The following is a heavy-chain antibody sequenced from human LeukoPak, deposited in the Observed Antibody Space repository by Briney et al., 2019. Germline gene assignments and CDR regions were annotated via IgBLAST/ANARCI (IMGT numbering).Heavy chain of an antibody. D-gene: IGHD2-2*01. V-gene: IGHV3-49*04. Sequence: GGSLRLSCTASGFTFGDYAMSWVRQAPGKGLEWVAFIRSKAYGGTTEYAASVKGRFTISRDDSKSIAYLQMNSLKTEDTAVYYCTRDLCSSTSCHAPFDYWGQGTLVTVSS. J-gene: IGHJ4*02. CDR3: TRDLCSSTSCHAPFDY. CDR2: IRSKAYGGTT. CDR1: GFTFGDYA.